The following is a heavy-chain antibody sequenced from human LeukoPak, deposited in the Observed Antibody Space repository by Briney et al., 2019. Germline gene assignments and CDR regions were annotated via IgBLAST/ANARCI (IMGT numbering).Heavy chain of an antibody. V-gene: IGHV3-53*01. CDR2: IYSGGST. D-gene: IGHD1-26*01. Sequence: GGSLRLSCAASGFTFSSYAMSWVRQVPGKGLEWVSVIYSGGSTYYADSVKGRFTISRDNSKNTLYLQMNSLRAEDTAVYYCARVHSGSYWGYYFDYWGQGTLVTVSS. CDR3: ARVHSGSYWGYYFDY. J-gene: IGHJ4*02. CDR1: GFTFSSYA.